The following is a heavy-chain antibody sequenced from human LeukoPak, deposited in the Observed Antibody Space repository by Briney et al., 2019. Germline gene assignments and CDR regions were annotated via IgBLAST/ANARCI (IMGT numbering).Heavy chain of an antibody. CDR2: ISSSGSTI. CDR1: GFTFSSYE. J-gene: IGHJ3*02. Sequence: GGSLRLSCAASGFTFSSYEMNWVRQAPGKGLEWVSYISSSGSTIYYADSVKGRFTISRDNAKNSLYLQMNSLRAEDTAVYYCARVLCGGDCWGGRGAFDIWGQGTMVTASS. CDR3: ARVLCGGDCWGGRGAFDI. V-gene: IGHV3-48*03. D-gene: IGHD2-21*02.